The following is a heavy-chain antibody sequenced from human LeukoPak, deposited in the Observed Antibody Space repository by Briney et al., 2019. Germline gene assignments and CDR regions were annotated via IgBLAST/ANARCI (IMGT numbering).Heavy chain of an antibody. CDR3: ARNYQPLLPIQANWFDP. V-gene: IGHV4-59*01. CDR2: IYDTGST. CDR1: RGSISGYS. J-gene: IGHJ5*02. Sequence: SETLSLTCTVSRGSISGYSWSWVRQPPGKGLGWIGSIYDTGSTHYNPSLMSRVTISVDTSKNQFSLKLSSVTAADTAFYYCARNYQPLLPIQANWFDPWGQGTLVTVSS. D-gene: IGHD2-2*01.